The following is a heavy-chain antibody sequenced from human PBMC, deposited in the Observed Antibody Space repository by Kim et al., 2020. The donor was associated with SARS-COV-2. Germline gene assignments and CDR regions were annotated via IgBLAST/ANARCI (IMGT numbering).Heavy chain of an antibody. CDR1: GFTFSSYA. J-gene: IGHJ5*02. V-gene: IGHV3-30*04. CDR3: VKEARLQQPRLGDSWFDP. D-gene: IGHD6-13*01. CDR2: ISDDGSKK. Sequence: GGSLRLSCAASGFTFSSYAMHWVRQGPGKGLEWVAIISDDGSKKDYADSVKGRLTISRDNSKNTLYLEMNSLRTEDTALYYCVKEARLQQPRLGDSWFDPWGQGTLVTVSS.